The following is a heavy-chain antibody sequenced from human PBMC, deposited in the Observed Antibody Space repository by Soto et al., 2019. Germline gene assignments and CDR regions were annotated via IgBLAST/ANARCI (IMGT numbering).Heavy chain of an antibody. V-gene: IGHV3-33*01. CDR1: GFTFSSYG. Sequence: GGSLRLSCAASGFTFSSYGMHWVRQAPGKGLEWVAVIWYDGSNKYYADSVKGRFTISRDNSKNTLYLQMNSLRAEDTAVYYCARETAAYSAAPRLRNWFDPWGQGTLVTVSS. J-gene: IGHJ5*02. CDR3: ARETAAYSAAPRLRNWFDP. CDR2: IWYDGSNK. D-gene: IGHD6-13*01.